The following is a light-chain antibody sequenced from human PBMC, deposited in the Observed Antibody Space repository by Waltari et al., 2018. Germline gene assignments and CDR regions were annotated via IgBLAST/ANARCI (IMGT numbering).Light chain of an antibody. V-gene: IGKV3-20*01. CDR1: QSLSSSY. J-gene: IGKJ2*01. CDR2: GAS. CDR3: QHRYT. Sequence: EIVLTQSPGTLSLSPGERATLSCRASQSLSSSYLAWYQQKPGQAPRLIMYGASSRATGIPDRFSGSGSGTDFTLTISRLEPEDIAVYYCQHRYTFGQGTKLEIK.